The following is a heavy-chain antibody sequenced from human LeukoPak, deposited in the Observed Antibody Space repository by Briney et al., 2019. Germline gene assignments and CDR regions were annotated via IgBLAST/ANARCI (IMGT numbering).Heavy chain of an antibody. CDR3: ARDDLGYCSSTSCQTVLYCYGMDV. V-gene: IGHV3-33*01. J-gene: IGHJ6*02. CDR2: IWYDGSNK. Sequence: GRSLRLSCAASGFTFSSYGMHWVRQAPGKGLEWVAVIWYDGSNKYYADSVKGRFTISRDNSKNTLYLQMNSLRAEDTAVYYCARDDLGYCSSTSCQTVLYCYGMDVWGQGTTVTVSS. D-gene: IGHD2-2*01. CDR1: GFTFSSYG.